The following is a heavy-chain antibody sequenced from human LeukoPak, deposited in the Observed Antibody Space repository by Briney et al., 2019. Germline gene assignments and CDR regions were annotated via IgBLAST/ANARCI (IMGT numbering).Heavy chain of an antibody. Sequence: PSETLSLTCTVSGGSISSSGYYWGWLRQPPGKGLEWIGNIYYSGTTYYNPSLKSRVTISVDTSKNQFSLKLTSVTAADTAVYYCARLYLGPSEDPRFDYWGQGTLATVSS. V-gene: IGHV4-39*01. CDR2: IYYSGTT. D-gene: IGHD3/OR15-3a*01. CDR1: GGSISSSGYY. CDR3: ARLYLGPSEDPRFDY. J-gene: IGHJ4*02.